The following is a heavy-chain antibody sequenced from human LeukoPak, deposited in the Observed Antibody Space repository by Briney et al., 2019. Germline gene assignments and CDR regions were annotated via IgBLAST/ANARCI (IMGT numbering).Heavy chain of an antibody. CDR1: GASISSDNYY. CDR2: IHNSEST. V-gene: IGHV4-39*01. CDR3: ARQVTFGYAYAYYFDY. J-gene: IGHJ4*02. Sequence: SETLSLTCTVSGASISSDNYYWGWIRQPPGKGLEWIGNIHNSESTYYNPSLKSRVTISVDTSKNQFSLKLSSVTAADTAVYYCARQVTFGYAYAYYFDYWGQGSLVTVSS. D-gene: IGHD5-18*01.